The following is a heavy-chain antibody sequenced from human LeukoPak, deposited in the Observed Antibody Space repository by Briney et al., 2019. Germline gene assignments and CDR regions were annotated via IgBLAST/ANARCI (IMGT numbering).Heavy chain of an antibody. CDR2: IYSGGST. Sequence: PGGSLRLSCAASGFTFSSYGMHWVRQAPGKGLEWVSVIYSGGSTYYADSVKGRFTISRDNSKNTLYLQMNSLRAEDTAVYYCARRGSFDYWGQGTLVTVSS. CDR3: ARRGSFDY. CDR1: GFTFSSYG. V-gene: IGHV3-53*01. D-gene: IGHD1-1*01. J-gene: IGHJ4*02.